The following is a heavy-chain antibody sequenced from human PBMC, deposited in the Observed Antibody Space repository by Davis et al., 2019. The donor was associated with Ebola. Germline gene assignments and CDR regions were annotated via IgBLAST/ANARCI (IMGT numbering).Heavy chain of an antibody. CDR2: IRYDGSNN. D-gene: IGHD6-6*01. Sequence: GESLKISCAASGFTFSSYGMPWVRQAPGKGLEWVAFIRYDGSNNYYADSVKGRFTISRDNSKNTLYLQMNSLRAEDTAVYYCAKDAYYSSSAENYNYGMDVWGQGTTVTVSS. CDR1: GFTFSSYG. J-gene: IGHJ6*02. V-gene: IGHV3-30*02. CDR3: AKDAYYSSSAENYNYGMDV.